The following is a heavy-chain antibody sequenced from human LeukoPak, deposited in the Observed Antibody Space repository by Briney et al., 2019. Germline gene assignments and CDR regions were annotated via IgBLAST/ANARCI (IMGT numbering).Heavy chain of an antibody. D-gene: IGHD3-10*01. V-gene: IGHV3-23*01. CDR2: ISGSGGST. CDR3: AKVGYGSGSSIHGYYNYYMDV. Sequence: GGSLRLSCAASGFTFSSYAMSWVRQAPGKGLEWVSAISGSGGSTYYADSVKGRFTISRDNSKNTLYLQMNSLRAEDTAVYYCAKVGYGSGSSIHGYYNYYMDVWGKGSTVTVSS. CDR1: GFTFSSYA. J-gene: IGHJ6*03.